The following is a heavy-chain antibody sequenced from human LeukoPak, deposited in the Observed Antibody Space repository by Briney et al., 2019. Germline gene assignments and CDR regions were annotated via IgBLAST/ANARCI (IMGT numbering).Heavy chain of an antibody. V-gene: IGHV3-30*18. CDR2: ISYDGSNQ. CDR1: GFTFSNFG. D-gene: IGHD3-22*01. J-gene: IGHJ4*02. Sequence: PGGSLRLSCAASGFTFSNFGIHWVRQAPAKGLEWVALISYDGSNQYYADSVNGRFTISRDNSKNTLYLQMNSLRAEDTAVYYCAKGYYYDSSGYYQHFDHWGQGTLVTVSS. CDR3: AKGYYYDSSGYYQHFDH.